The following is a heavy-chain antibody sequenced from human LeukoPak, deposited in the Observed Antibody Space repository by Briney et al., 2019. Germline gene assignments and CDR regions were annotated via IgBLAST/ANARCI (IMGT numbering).Heavy chain of an antibody. D-gene: IGHD3-16*01. CDR1: GASIRTSTHY. V-gene: IGHV4-39*01. CDR2: IFHSGDT. CDR3: SRRGTTSSIGWFDP. Sequence: SETLSLTCSVSGASIRTSTHYWAWIRQAPGEGLEWIGSIFHSGDTYYNPSLQSRLTIAVDTSKNEFYLNLASVTASDTGVYFCSRRGTTSSIGWFDPWGQGSPVTVSS. J-gene: IGHJ5*02.